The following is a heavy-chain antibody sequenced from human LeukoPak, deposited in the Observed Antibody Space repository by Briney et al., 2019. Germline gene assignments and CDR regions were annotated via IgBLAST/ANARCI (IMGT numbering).Heavy chain of an antibody. V-gene: IGHV4-59*01. CDR2: VDYSGST. Sequence: PSETLSLTCTVSGGSISTYYWSWIRQPPGRGLEWIGYVDYSGSTKYSPSLKRRVTMSVDTSKNQFSLKLSSVTAADTAVYYCARDIGGRYYFHYWGQGTLVTVSS. CDR1: GGSISTYY. D-gene: IGHD3-10*01. J-gene: IGHJ4*02. CDR3: ARDIGGRYYFHY.